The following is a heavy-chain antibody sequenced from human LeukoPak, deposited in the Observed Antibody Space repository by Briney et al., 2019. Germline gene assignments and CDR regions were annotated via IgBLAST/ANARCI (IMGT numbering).Heavy chain of an antibody. CDR1: GGTFSSYA. CDR2: IIPIFGTA. CDR3: AREGGLTVTTD. V-gene: IGHV1-69*05. J-gene: IGHJ4*02. Sequence: ASVKVSCKASGGTFSSYAISWVRQAPGQGLEGMGGIIPIFGTANYAQKFQGRVTITTDESTSTAYMELSSLRSEDTAVYYCAREGGLTVTTDWGQGTLVTVSS. D-gene: IGHD4-17*01.